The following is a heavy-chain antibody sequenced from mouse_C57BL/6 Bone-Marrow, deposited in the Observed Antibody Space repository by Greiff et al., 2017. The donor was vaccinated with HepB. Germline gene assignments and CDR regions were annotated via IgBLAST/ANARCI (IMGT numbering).Heavy chain of an antibody. CDR3: ASGGPTIVTTWYFDV. CDR1: GFTFSSYA. CDR2: ISDGGSYT. Sequence: VQLKESGGGLVKPGGSLKLSCAASGFTFSSYAMSWVRQTPEKRLEWVATISDGGSYTYYPDNVKGRFTISRDNAKNNLYLQMSHLKSEDTAMYYCASGGPTIVTTWYFDVWGTGTTVTVSS. D-gene: IGHD2-5*01. V-gene: IGHV5-4*01. J-gene: IGHJ1*03.